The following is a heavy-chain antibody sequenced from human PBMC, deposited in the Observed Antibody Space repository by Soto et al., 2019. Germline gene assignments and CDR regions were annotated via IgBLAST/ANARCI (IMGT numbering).Heavy chain of an antibody. J-gene: IGHJ5*02. CDR2: ISSSGSTI. CDR3: ARNIGYNWFDP. V-gene: IGHV3-48*03. CDR1: GFTFSSYE. Sequence: EVQLVESGGGLVQPGGSLRLSCAASGFTFSSYEMNWVRKAPGKGLEWVSYISSSGSTIYYADSVKGRFTISRDNAKNSLYLQMNSLRAEDTAVYYCARNIGYNWFDPWGQGTLVTVSS.